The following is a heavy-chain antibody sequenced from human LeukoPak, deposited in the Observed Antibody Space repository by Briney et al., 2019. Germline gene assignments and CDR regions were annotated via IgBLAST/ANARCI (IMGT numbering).Heavy chain of an antibody. CDR2: ISFDESSE. V-gene: IGHV3-30*18. CDR1: GFTFSNYG. J-gene: IGHJ4*02. Sequence: GGYLRLSCAASGFTFSNYGMQWVRQAPGKGLEWVALISFDESSEYYADSVKGRFSISRDNSKNTLYLQMNNARVDDTAVYYCAKEVGYGSPYFDYWGQGTLVTVSS. D-gene: IGHD5-12*01. CDR3: AKEVGYGSPYFDY.